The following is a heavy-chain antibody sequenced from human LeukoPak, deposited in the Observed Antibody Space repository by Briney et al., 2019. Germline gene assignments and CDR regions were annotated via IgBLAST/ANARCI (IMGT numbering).Heavy chain of an antibody. V-gene: IGHV4-59*08. Sequence: SETLSLTCTVSGGSISSYYCIWIRQPPGKGLEWIGSMFYSGSTNYNPSLESRVTISPDTSKNELSLKLSSVTAAETAVYYCVAGYNFDYWGQGILVTVSS. D-gene: IGHD2-2*02. CDR1: GGSISSYY. CDR2: MFYSGST. J-gene: IGHJ4*02. CDR3: VAGYNFDY.